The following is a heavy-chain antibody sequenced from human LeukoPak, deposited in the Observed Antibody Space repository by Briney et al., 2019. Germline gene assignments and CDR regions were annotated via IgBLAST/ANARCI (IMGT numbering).Heavy chain of an antibody. CDR2: SHNDGTTG. CDR1: VLSFRHFG. D-gene: IGHD3-16*01. V-gene: IGHV3-33*03. CDR3: AKEGAEFRGYLDV. Sequence: PGCAQPLPHAPCVLSFRHFGMQWVRPAPAKGVEWVAVSHNDGTTGQHVDSVKGRFTISKDNCQNTLYLEMNSLRDDDTAVYYCAKEGAEFRGYLDVWGKGTTVIVSS. J-gene: IGHJ6*03.